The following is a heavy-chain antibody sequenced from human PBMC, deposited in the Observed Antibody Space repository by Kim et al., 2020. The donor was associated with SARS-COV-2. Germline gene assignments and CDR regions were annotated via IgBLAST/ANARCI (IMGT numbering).Heavy chain of an antibody. CDR2: IYYSGST. V-gene: IGHV4-39*01. D-gene: IGHD3-3*01. CDR1: GGSISSSSYY. CDR3: ARQWTTIFGVVHHYYYYGMDV. J-gene: IGHJ6*02. Sequence: SETLSLTCTVSGGSISSSSYYWGWIRQPPGKVLEWIGSIYYSGSTYYNPSLKSRVTISVDTSKNQFSLKLSSVTAADTAVYYCARQWTTIFGVVHHYYYYGMDVWGQGTTVTVSS.